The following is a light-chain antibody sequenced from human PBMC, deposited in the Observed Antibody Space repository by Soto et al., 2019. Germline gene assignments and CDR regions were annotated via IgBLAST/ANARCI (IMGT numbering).Light chain of an antibody. Sequence: HSVLTQPPSASGTPGQRVTISCSGSSSNIGSNYVYWYQQLPGTAPKLLIYSNNQRPSGVPDRFSGSKSGTSASLAISGLRSEDEADYYCAAWDDSLSVVVFGGGTQLTVL. V-gene: IGLV1-47*02. CDR1: SSNIGSNY. J-gene: IGLJ2*01. CDR2: SNN. CDR3: AAWDDSLSVVV.